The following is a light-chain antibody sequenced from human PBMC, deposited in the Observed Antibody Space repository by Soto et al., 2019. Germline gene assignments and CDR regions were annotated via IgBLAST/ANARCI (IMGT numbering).Light chain of an antibody. J-gene: IGLJ2*01. Sequence: SVLTQPASVSGSPGQSITISCTGTSSDVGGYNYVSWYQQHPGKAPKLMIYDVSNRPSGVSNRFSGSKSGNTASLTISGLQAEDEADYFCSSYTSSSTLDVVFGGVTMVTVL. V-gene: IGLV2-14*01. CDR1: SSDVGGYNY. CDR2: DVS. CDR3: SSYTSSSTLDVV.